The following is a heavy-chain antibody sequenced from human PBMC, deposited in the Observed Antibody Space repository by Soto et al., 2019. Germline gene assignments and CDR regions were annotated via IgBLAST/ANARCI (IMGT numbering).Heavy chain of an antibody. V-gene: IGHV3-23*01. D-gene: IGHD1-26*01. CDR1: GFSFSTFA. CDR2: ISATGGLT. CDR3: AREIGAPGGWFDS. J-gene: IGHJ5*01. Sequence: EVHLLESGGGLVQPGGSLRLSCAASGFSFSTFAMNWVRQAPGKGLEWVSGISATGGLTYYADSVKGRFTISRDNSKNVLYLQINSVSPDDTALYYCAREIGAPGGWFDSWGQGTLVTVSS.